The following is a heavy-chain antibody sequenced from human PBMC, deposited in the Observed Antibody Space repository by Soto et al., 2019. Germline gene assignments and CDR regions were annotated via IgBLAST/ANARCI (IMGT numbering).Heavy chain of an antibody. V-gene: IGHV3-15*07. CDR3: TTVRLGELSFPLDY. D-gene: IGHD3-16*02. CDR1: GFTFSNAW. CDR2: IKSKTDGGTT. J-gene: IGHJ4*02. Sequence: GGSLRLSCAASGFTFSNAWMNWVRQAPGKGLEWVGRIKSKTDGGTTDYAAPVKGRFTISRDDSKNTLYLQMNSLKTEDTAVYYCTTVRLGELSFPLDYWGQGTLVTVSS.